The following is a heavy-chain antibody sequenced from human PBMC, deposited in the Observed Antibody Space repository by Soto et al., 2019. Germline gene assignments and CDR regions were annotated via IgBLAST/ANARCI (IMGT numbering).Heavy chain of an antibody. Sequence: EVQLVESGGGLVKPGGALRLSCASSGFTFSSYSMNWVRKAPGTGLEWVSSISSSSSYIYYADSVKGRFTISRDNAKNSVYLQMNSLRAEDTAVYYCARGNDFWSGYDAFDIWGQGKMVTVSS. J-gene: IGHJ3*02. D-gene: IGHD3-3*01. CDR3: ARGNDFWSGYDAFDI. CDR1: GFTFSSYS. CDR2: ISSSSSYI. V-gene: IGHV3-21*01.